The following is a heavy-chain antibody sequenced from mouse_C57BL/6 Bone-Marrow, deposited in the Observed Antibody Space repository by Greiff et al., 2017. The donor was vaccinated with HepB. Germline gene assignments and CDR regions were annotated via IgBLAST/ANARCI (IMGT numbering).Heavy chain of an antibody. J-gene: IGHJ1*03. Sequence: VQLQQSGPVLVKPGASVKMSCKASGYTFTDYYMNWVKQSHGKSLEWIGVINPYNGGTSYNQKFKGKATLTVDKSSSTAYMELNSLTSVDSAVYYCARNEGYYVAFDVWGTGTTVTVSS. CDR3: ARNEGYYVAFDV. D-gene: IGHD2-3*01. CDR2: INPYNGGT. V-gene: IGHV1-19*01. CDR1: GYTFTDYY.